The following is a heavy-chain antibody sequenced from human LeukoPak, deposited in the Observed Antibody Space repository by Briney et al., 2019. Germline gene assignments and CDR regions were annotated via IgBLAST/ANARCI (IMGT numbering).Heavy chain of an antibody. Sequence: GGSLRLSCAASGFTFSSYWMSWVRQAPGKGLEWVANIKQDGSEKYYVDSVKGRFTISRDNAKNSLYLQMNSLRAEDTAVYYCARDRGYRDIVLMVYATGAFDIWGQGTMVTVSS. CDR1: GFTFSSYW. V-gene: IGHV3-7*01. J-gene: IGHJ3*02. CDR2: IKQDGSEK. CDR3: ARDRGYRDIVLMVYATGAFDI. D-gene: IGHD2-8*01.